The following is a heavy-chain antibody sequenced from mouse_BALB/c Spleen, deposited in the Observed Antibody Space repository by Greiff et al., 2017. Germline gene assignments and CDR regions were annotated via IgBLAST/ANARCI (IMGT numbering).Heavy chain of an antibody. V-gene: IGHV4-1*02. J-gene: IGHJ4*01. CDR1: GFDFSRYW. D-gene: IGHD2-10*02. CDR2: INPDSSTI. Sequence: EVKLVESGGGLVQPGGSLKLSCAASGFDFSRYWMSWVRQAPGKVLEWIGEINPDSSTINYTPSLKDKFIISRDNAKNTLYLQMSKVRSEDTALYYCARPGYGKDMDYWGQGTSVTVSS. CDR3: ARPGYGKDMDY.